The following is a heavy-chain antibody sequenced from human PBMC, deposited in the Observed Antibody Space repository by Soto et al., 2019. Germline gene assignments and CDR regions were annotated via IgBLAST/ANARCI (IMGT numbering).Heavy chain of an antibody. CDR3: IQSRCGGDCLQSYASYSSSATDV. V-gene: IGHV2-5*02. J-gene: IGHJ6*04. D-gene: IGHD2-21*02. Sequence: SGPTLVNPTQTLTLTCTFSAFSLSTGGVGVGWIRQPPGKALEWLALIYWDDDKRYSPSLRSRLTITKDTSKNQLVLTMTNMDPVDTATYYCIQSRCGGDCLQSYASYSSSATDVWGEGPTVTLSS. CDR1: AFSLSTGGVG. CDR2: IYWDDDK.